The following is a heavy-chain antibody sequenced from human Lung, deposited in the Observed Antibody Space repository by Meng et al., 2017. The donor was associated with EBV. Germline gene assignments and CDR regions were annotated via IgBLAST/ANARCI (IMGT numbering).Heavy chain of an antibody. Sequence: QGQLEASGGGVVQPGRSLRLTWAAAGFEFDPYAVHWVRQAPGKGLEWVAVISDTGHNKYFADSVRGRFTISRDNSKNMVSLQMNSLRPGDTATYYCAIIPYSNAWGQGTLVTVSS. V-gene: IGHV3-30-3*01. D-gene: IGHD4-11*01. J-gene: IGHJ5*02. CDR2: ISDTGHNK. CDR1: GFEFDPYA. CDR3: AIIPYSNA.